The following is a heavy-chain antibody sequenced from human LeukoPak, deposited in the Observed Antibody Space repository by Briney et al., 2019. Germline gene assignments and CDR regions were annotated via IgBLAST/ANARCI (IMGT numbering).Heavy chain of an antibody. CDR2: IRYDGSNK. CDR1: GFTFSSYG. J-gene: IGHJ4*02. CDR3: AKGRRRLQWLARWWLDY. D-gene: IGHD6-19*01. Sequence: GGSLRLSCAASGFTFSSYGMHWVRQAPGKGLERVAFIRYDGSNKYYADSVKGRFTISRDNSKNTLYLQMNSLRAEDTAVYYVAKGRRRLQWLARWWLDYWGQGTLVTVSS. V-gene: IGHV3-30*02.